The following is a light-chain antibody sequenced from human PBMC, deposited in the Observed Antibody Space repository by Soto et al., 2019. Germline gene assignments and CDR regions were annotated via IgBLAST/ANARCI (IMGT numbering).Light chain of an antibody. J-gene: IGKJ1*01. Sequence: DIQMTQSPSTLSASVGDRVTITCRASQSINNWLAWYQQKPRKAPKLLIYKASNLDIGGPSRFSGSGSGTEFPLTISSLQPDDFATYYCQQYDTYWTFGQGTKVEIK. V-gene: IGKV1-5*03. CDR1: QSINNW. CDR2: KAS. CDR3: QQYDTYWT.